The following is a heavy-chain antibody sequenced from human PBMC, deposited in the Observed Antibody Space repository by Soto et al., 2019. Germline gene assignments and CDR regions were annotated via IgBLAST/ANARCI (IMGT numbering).Heavy chain of an antibody. Sequence: GASVKVSCKASGYTFTNYAIHWVRQAPGHRLEWMGWINVGNGNTKYSQKFQGRVAITRDTSANTAYMELSSLRSEDTAVYYCAREFNAYLITGTTNGVDVWGQGTTVTV. CDR1: GYTFTNYA. V-gene: IGHV1-3*01. CDR3: AREFNAYLITGTTNGVDV. J-gene: IGHJ6*02. CDR2: INVGNGNT. D-gene: IGHD1-7*01.